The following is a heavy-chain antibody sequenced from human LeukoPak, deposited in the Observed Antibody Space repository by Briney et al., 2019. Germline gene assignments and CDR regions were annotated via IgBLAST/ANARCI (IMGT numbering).Heavy chain of an antibody. CDR2: INHSGST. D-gene: IGHD2-2*02. Sequence: SETLSLTCAVYGGSFSGYYWSWIRQPPGKGLEWIGEINHSGSTNYNPSLKSPVTISVDTSKNQFALKLSSVTAADTAVYYCARRPRYCSSTSCYTGAFDIWGQGTMVTVSS. V-gene: IGHV4-34*01. CDR3: ARRPRYCSSTSCYTGAFDI. CDR1: GGSFSGYY. J-gene: IGHJ3*02.